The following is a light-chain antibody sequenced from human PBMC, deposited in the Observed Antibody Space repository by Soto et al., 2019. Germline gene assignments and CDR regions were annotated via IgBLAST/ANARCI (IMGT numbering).Light chain of an antibody. CDR2: GAS. J-gene: IGKJ1*01. V-gene: IGKV3-20*01. CDR1: QSVSSSY. CDR3: QQYNSYFTWT. Sequence: EILLTQSPGTLSLSPGQRATLSCRSSQSVSSSYLAWYQQKPGQAPRLLIYGASSRATGIPHRFSGSGSGTEFTLTISSLQPDDFATYYCQQYNSYFTWTFGQGTKVDIK.